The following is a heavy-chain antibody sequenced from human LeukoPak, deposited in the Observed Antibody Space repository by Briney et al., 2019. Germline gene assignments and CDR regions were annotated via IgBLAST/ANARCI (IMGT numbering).Heavy chain of an antibody. CDR1: GFRFGGYA. CDR3: VRKSVRDYYFDY. CDR2: IRSKALYGTS. V-gene: IGHV3-49*04. D-gene: IGHD3-10*02. J-gene: IGHJ4*02. Sequence: GGSLRLSCTGSGFRFGGYALSWVRQAPGEGLEWVGFIRSKALYGTSEYAASVEGRFTISRDDSNSIAYLQMNSLKTEDTAVYFCVRKSVRDYYFDYWGRGPLVPVSS.